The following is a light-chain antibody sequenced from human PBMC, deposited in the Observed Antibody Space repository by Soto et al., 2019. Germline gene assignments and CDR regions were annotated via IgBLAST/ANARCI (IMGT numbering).Light chain of an antibody. CDR2: DVS. CDR1: SSDVGGYNY. CDR3: SSYAGSNNYV. V-gene: IGLV2-8*01. Sequence: QSVLTQPPSASGSPGQSVTISCIGTSSDVGGYNYVSWYQQDPGKAPKLIIYDVSQRPSGVPDRFSGSKSGNTASLTVSGLQDEDEADYYCSSYAGSNNYVFGSGTKVTVL. J-gene: IGLJ1*01.